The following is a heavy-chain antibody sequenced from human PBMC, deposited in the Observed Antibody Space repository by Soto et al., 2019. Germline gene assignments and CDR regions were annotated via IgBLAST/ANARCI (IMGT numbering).Heavy chain of an antibody. V-gene: IGHV4-30-2*01. D-gene: IGHD3-22*01. CDR1: GGPISSGGYS. Sequence: SETLSLTCAVSGGPISSGGYSWSWIRQPPGKGLEWIGYIYHSGSTYYNPSLKSRVTISVDRSKNQFSLKLSSVTAADTAVYYCARLTYYYDSSGYYFPLYFDYWGQGTLVTVSS. CDR3: ARLTYYYDSSGYYFPLYFDY. CDR2: IYHSGST. J-gene: IGHJ4*02.